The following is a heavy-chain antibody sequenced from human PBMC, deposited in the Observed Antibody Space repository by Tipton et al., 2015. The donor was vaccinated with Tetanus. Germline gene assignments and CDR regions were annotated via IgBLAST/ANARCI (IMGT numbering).Heavy chain of an antibody. D-gene: IGHD2-15*01. CDR1: GYAFSSYG. V-gene: IGHV1-18*04. CDR2: ISPYTGNT. Sequence: QLVQSGAEVRKSGASVKVSCKVSGYAFSSYGINWVRQAPGQGLEWVGSISPYTGNTNNAQNLQGRVTMTRDTSTTTAYMELRSLRSDDTAVYYCARGGSSPYWGQGTLFIVSS. CDR3: ARGGSSPY. J-gene: IGHJ4*02.